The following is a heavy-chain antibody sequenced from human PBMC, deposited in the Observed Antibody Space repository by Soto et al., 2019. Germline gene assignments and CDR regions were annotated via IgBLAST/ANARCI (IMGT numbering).Heavy chain of an antibody. D-gene: IGHD3-10*01. CDR3: AREYGSIHSYKAFDI. Sequence: GGSLRLSCAASGFTFSSYSMNWVRQAPGKGLEWVSSISSSSSYIYYAESVKGRFTISRDNAKNSLYLQMNSLRAEDTAVYYCAREYGSIHSYKAFDIWGQGTMVTVSS. J-gene: IGHJ3*02. V-gene: IGHV3-21*01. CDR2: ISSSSSYI. CDR1: GFTFSSYS.